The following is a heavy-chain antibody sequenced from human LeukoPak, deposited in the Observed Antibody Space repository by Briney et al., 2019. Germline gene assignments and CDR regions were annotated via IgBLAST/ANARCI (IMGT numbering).Heavy chain of an antibody. CDR3: ARAAVADLSFDY. CDR1: GGSFSGYY. J-gene: IGHJ4*02. Sequence: SETLSLTCAVYGGSFSGYYWSWIRQPPGKGLEWIGEINHSGSTNYNPSLKSRVTISVDKSKNQFSLKLSSVTAADTAVYYCARAAVADLSFDYWGQGTLVTVSS. V-gene: IGHV4-34*01. D-gene: IGHD6-19*01. CDR2: INHSGST.